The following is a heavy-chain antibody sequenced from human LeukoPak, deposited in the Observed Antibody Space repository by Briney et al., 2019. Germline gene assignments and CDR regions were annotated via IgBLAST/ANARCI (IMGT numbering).Heavy chain of an antibody. V-gene: IGHV5-51*01. Sequence: GESLKISCKGSGYSFTSYWIGWVRQMPGKGLGWMGIIYPGDSDTRYSPSFQGQVTISADKSISTAYLQWSSLKASDTAMYYCARSSQDYDILTGYYGNYFDYWGQGTLVTVSS. CDR3: ARSSQDYDILTGYYGNYFDY. CDR1: GYSFTSYW. D-gene: IGHD3-9*01. J-gene: IGHJ4*02. CDR2: IYPGDSDT.